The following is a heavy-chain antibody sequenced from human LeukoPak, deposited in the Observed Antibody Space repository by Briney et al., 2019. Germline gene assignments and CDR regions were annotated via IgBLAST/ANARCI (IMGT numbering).Heavy chain of an antibody. V-gene: IGHV4-4*07. Sequence: SETLSLTCTVSGGSDSSYYWSWIRQPAGKGLEWIGRIYISGSTNYNPSLKSRVTMSVDTSKNQFSLKLSSVTAADTAVYYCARQLIVGAKYNWFDPWGQGTLVTVSS. CDR3: ARQLIVGAKYNWFDP. CDR2: IYISGST. D-gene: IGHD1-26*01. CDR1: GGSDSSYY. J-gene: IGHJ5*02.